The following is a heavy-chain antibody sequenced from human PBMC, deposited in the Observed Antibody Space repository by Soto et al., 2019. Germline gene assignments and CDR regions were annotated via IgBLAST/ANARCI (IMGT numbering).Heavy chain of an antibody. CDR2: TYYRSNWRH. D-gene: IGHD2-15*01. CDR3: PSGGAPSAIDF. CDR1: GDNVSSNTAA. V-gene: IGHV6-1*01. Sequence: SQALSLTCVISGDNVSSNTAALSWIRSSPSRGLEWLGRTYYRSNWRHDYAVSVKSRITVNPDTSKNHFSLQLNSVTPDDTVVYYSPSGGAPSAIDFWAQGTLVTVSS. J-gene: IGHJ4*02.